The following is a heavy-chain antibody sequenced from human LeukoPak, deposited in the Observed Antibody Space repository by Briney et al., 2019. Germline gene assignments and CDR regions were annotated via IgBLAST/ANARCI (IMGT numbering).Heavy chain of an antibody. CDR3: ARGPHYDFQLDY. D-gene: IGHD3-3*01. V-gene: IGHV4-61*08. CDR2: IYYSGST. J-gene: IGHJ4*02. Sequence: SQTLSLTCTVSGVSISSGGYYWSWIRQPPGKGLEWIGYIYYSGSTNYNPSLKSRVTISVDTSKNQFSLKLSSVTAADTAVYYCARGPHYDFQLDYWGQGTLVTVSS. CDR1: GVSISSGGYY.